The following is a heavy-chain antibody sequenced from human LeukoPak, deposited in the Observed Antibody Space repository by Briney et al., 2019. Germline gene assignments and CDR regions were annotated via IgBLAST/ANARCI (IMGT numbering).Heavy chain of an antibody. J-gene: IGHJ3*02. CDR3: ARFPFASFDI. CDR1: GGSLSGYY. CDR2: INHSGST. Sequence: PSETLSLTCAVYGGSLSGYYWSWIRQPPGKGLEWIGEINHSGSTNYNPSLKSRVTISVDTSKNQFSLKLSSVTAADTAVYYCARFPFASFDIWGQGTMVTVSS. V-gene: IGHV4-34*01.